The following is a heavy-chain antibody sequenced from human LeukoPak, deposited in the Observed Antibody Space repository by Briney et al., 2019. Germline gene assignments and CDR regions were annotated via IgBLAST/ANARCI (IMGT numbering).Heavy chain of an antibody. CDR3: ARDPTERYNWNYRPGYFQH. V-gene: IGHV3-30*01. D-gene: IGHD1-7*01. Sequence: GGSLRLSCAASGFTFSSYAMHWVRQAPGKGLEWVAVISYDGSNKYYAGSVKGRFTISRDNSKNTLYLQMNSLRAEDTAVYYCARDPTERYNWNYRPGYFQHWGQGTLVTVSS. J-gene: IGHJ1*01. CDR2: ISYDGSNK. CDR1: GFTFSSYA.